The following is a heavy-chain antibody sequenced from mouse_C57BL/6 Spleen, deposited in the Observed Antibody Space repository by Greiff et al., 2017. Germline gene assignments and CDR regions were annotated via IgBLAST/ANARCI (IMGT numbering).Heavy chain of an antibody. CDR3: ARGDSYGSEADY. Sequence: QVQLQQSGAELVRPGASVKLSCKASGYTFTDYYINWVKQRPGQGLEWIARIYPGSGNTYYNEKFKGKATLTAEKSSSTAYMQLSSLTSEDSAVYFCARGDSYGSEADYWGQGTTLTVSS. CDR2: IYPGSGNT. D-gene: IGHD1-1*01. CDR1: GYTFTDYY. V-gene: IGHV1-76*01. J-gene: IGHJ2*01.